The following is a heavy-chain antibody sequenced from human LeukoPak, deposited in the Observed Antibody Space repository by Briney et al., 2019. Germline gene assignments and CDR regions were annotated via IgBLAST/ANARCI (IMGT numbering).Heavy chain of an antibody. D-gene: IGHD3-22*01. CDR1: GFTFSSYG. CDR2: ISYDGSNK. Sequence: TGRSLRLSCAASGFTFSSYGMHWVRQAPGKGLEWVAVISYDGSNKYYADSVKGRFTISRDNSKNTLYLQMNSLRAEDTAVYYCASTTYYYDSSGYYYEGYFDYWGQGTLVTVSS. J-gene: IGHJ4*02. CDR3: ASTTYYYDSSGYYYEGYFDY. V-gene: IGHV3-30*03.